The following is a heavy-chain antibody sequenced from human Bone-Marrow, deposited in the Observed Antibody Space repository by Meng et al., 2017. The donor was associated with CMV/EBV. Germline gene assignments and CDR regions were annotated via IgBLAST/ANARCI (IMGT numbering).Heavy chain of an antibody. CDR2: ISSSSSYI. CDR1: GFTFSSYS. Sequence: GGSLRLSCAASGFTFSSYSMNWVRQAPGKGLEWVSSISSSSSYIYYADSVKGRFTISGDNAENSLYLQMNSLRAEDTAVYYCARSIVGATRLFDYWGQGTLVTVSS. V-gene: IGHV3-21*01. CDR3: ARSIVGATRLFDY. D-gene: IGHD1-26*01. J-gene: IGHJ4*02.